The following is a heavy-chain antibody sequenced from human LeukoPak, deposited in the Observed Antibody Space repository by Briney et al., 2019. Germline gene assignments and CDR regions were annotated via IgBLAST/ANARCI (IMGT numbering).Heavy chain of an antibody. CDR2: INPNSGGT. J-gene: IGHJ4*02. D-gene: IGHD2-2*01. CDR3: ARGCSSTSCSTDY. CDR1: GYTFTGYY. Sequence: EASVKVSCKASGYTFTGYYMHSVRQAPGQGLEWMGWINPNSGGTNYAQKFQGRVTMTRDTSISTAYMELSRLRSDDTAVYYCARGCSSTSCSTDYWGQGTLVTVSS. V-gene: IGHV1-2*02.